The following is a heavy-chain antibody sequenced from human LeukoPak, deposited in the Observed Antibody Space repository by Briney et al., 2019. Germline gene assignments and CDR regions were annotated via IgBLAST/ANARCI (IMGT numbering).Heavy chain of an antibody. Sequence: SETLSLTCAVYGGSFSGYYWSWIRPPPGKGLEWIGEINHSGSTNYNPSLKSRVTISVDTSKNQFSLKLSSVTAADTAVYYCAIYSSSWAFDYWGQGTLVTVSS. D-gene: IGHD6-13*01. V-gene: IGHV4-34*01. CDR2: INHSGST. CDR1: GGSFSGYY. CDR3: AIYSSSWAFDY. J-gene: IGHJ4*02.